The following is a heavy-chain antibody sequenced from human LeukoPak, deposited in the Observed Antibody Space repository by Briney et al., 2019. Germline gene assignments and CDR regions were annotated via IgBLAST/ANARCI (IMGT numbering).Heavy chain of an antibody. Sequence: SETLSLTCAVYGGSFSGYYWSWIRQPPGKGLEWIGEINHSGSTNYNPSLKSRVTISVDTSKNQFSLKLNSVTAADTAVYYCARGRIVLMVYAQGGFDYWGQGTLVTVSS. CDR2: INHSGST. D-gene: IGHD2-8*01. J-gene: IGHJ4*02. V-gene: IGHV4-34*01. CDR1: GGSFSGYY. CDR3: ARGRIVLMVYAQGGFDY.